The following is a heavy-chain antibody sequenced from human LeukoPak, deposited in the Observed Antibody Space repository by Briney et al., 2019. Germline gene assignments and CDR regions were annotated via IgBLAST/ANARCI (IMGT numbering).Heavy chain of an antibody. Sequence: SGPTLVKPTQTLTLTFTFSGFSLSTSGVGVGWIRQPPGKALEWLALIYWDDDKRYSPSLKSRLTITKDTSKNQVVLTMTNMDPVDTATYYCAHSSWGYSRRNAFGMWGQGTKVTVSS. CDR1: GFSLSTSGVG. D-gene: IGHD5-18*01. J-gene: IGHJ3*02. CDR2: IYWDDDK. V-gene: IGHV2-5*02. CDR3: AHSSWGYSRRNAFGM.